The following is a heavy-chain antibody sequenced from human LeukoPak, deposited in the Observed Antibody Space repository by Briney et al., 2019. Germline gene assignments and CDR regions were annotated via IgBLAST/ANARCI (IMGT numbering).Heavy chain of an antibody. J-gene: IGHJ4*02. D-gene: IGHD3-10*01. CDR2: TYYSGST. CDR1: GGSISSYY. Sequence: SETLSLTCTVSGGSISSYYWSWIRQPPGKGLEWIGYTYYSGSTSYSPSLKSRVTISVDTSKNQFSLKLSSVTAADTAVYYCASPYGSGSYYKYYFDYWGQGTLVTVSS. CDR3: ASPYGSGSYYKYYFDY. V-gene: IGHV4-59*08.